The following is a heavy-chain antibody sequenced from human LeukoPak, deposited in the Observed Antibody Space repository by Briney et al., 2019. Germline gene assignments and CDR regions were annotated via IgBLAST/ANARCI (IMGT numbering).Heavy chain of an antibody. CDR2: IWYDGSQK. Sequence: GGSLRLSCAASGFTFSSYGMHWVRQAPGKGLEWVAVIWYDGSQKYYADSVKGRLTISRDNSQNTLYLQMDSLRAEDTAVYYCARELNVDTAMAFDYWGQGTLVIVSS. CDR3: ARELNVDTAMAFDY. V-gene: IGHV3-33*01. J-gene: IGHJ4*02. CDR1: GFTFSSYG. D-gene: IGHD5-18*01.